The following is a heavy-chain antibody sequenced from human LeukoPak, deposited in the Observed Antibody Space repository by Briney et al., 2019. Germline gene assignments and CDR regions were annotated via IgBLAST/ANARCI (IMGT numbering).Heavy chain of an antibody. CDR1: GGSFSGYY. CDR2: INHSGST. V-gene: IGHV4-34*01. J-gene: IGHJ4*02. D-gene: IGHD3-3*01. CDR3: ARGGRQGYDFWSGYLGYIEY. Sequence: SETLSLTCAVYGGSFSGYYWSWIRQPPGKGLEWIGEINHSGSTNYNPSLKSRVTISVDTSKNQFSLKLSSVTAPDTAVYYCARGGRQGYDFWSGYLGYIEYWGQGILVTVSS.